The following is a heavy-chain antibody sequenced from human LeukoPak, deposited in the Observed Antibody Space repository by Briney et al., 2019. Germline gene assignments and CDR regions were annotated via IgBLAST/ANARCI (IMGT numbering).Heavy chain of an antibody. J-gene: IGHJ5*02. V-gene: IGHV4-61*01. CDR2: IYYSGST. Sequence: SETLSLTCTVSGGSVSSGSYYWSWIRQPPGKGLEWIGYIYYSGSTNYNSSLKTRVTISVDTSKNQLSLKLSSVTAADTAVYYCARVTSYNWFDPWGQGTRVTVSS. D-gene: IGHD2-2*01. CDR3: ARVTSYNWFDP. CDR1: GGSVSSGSYY.